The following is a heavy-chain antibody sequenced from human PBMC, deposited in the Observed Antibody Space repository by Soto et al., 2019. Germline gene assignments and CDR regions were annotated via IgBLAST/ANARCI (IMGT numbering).Heavy chain of an antibody. CDR3: AKDLNEGSSSAGKYFDY. CDR2: ISGSGGST. Sequence: GGSLRLSCAASGFTFSSYAMSWVRQAPGKGLEWVSAISGSGGSTYYAGSVKGRFTISRDNSKNTLYLQMNSLRAEDTAVYYCAKDLNEGSSSAGKYFDYWGQGTLVTVPS. J-gene: IGHJ4*02. D-gene: IGHD6-6*01. V-gene: IGHV3-23*01. CDR1: GFTFSSYA.